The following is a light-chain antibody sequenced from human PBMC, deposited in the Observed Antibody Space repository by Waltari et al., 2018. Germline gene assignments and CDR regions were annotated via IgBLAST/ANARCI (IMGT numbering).Light chain of an antibody. V-gene: IGKV1-NL1*01. CDR3: QQYYDTPGVT. CDR1: QGLRTY. CDR2: DAS. Sequence: DLQMTQSPSSLSASVGDRVNITCRASQGLRTYLAWYQHKPGKAPILLIYDASRLESGVPSRFSGSGSGTDYTLTINNLQPEDFATYYCQQYYDTPGVTFGPGTTVDIK. J-gene: IGKJ3*01.